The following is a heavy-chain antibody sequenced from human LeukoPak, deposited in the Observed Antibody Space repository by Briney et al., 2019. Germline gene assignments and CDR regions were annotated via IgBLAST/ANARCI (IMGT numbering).Heavy chain of an antibody. CDR2: INDSGGAT. CDR3: AKGGQQMVQGIDY. D-gene: IGHD6-13*01. Sequence: PGGALMLCCAASGFTFSNYAMGWVRQAPGRGLGLVSSINDSGGATYDADSVKRRFTTSRDTSKKTLYMQMKRLRAEDTAVYYCAKGGQQMVQGIDYWGQGTLVTVSS. CDR1: GFTFSNYA. V-gene: IGHV3-23*01. J-gene: IGHJ4*02.